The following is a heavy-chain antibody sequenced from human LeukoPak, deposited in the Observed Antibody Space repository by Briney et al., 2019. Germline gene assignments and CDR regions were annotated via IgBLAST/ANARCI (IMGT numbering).Heavy chain of an antibody. CDR3: ARDLYGDFPFDY. V-gene: IGHV3-48*02. D-gene: IGHD4-17*01. CDR1: GFTFSSYS. J-gene: IGHJ4*02. Sequence: GGSLRLSCAASGFTFSSYSMNWVRQAPGKGLEWVSYITSSSSTIYYADSVKGRFTISRDNAKSSLYLQMNSLRDEDTAVYYCARDLYGDFPFDYWGQGTLVTVSS. CDR2: ITSSSSTI.